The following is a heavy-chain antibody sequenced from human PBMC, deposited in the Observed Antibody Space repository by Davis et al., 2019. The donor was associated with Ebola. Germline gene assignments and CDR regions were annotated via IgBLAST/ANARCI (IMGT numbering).Heavy chain of an antibody. J-gene: IGHJ4*02. Sequence: SGPTLVTPTETLTLTCTFSGFSLTTGGMRVNWIRQPPGKALECLARIDWDDDKFYSTSLKTRLTISKDTSKNQVVLTMTNMDPVDTATYYCARLTCSSGPCYLDSWGKGTLVTVSS. CDR2: IDWDDDK. CDR1: GFSLTTGGMR. V-gene: IGHV2-70*04. D-gene: IGHD2-15*01. CDR3: ARLTCSSGPCYLDS.